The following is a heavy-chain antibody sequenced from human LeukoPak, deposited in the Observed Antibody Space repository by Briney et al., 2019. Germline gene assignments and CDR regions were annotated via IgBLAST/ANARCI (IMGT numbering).Heavy chain of an antibody. J-gene: IGHJ4*02. D-gene: IGHD3-10*01. CDR1: GGSFSGYY. V-gene: IGHV4-34*01. Sequence: SETLSLTCAVYGGSFSGYYWSWIRQPPGKGLEWIGEINHSGSTNYNPSLKSRVTISVDTSKNQFSLKLSSVTAADTAVYYCATGIRRVSEYYFDYWAQGTLVTVSS. CDR3: ATGIRRVSEYYFDY. CDR2: INHSGST.